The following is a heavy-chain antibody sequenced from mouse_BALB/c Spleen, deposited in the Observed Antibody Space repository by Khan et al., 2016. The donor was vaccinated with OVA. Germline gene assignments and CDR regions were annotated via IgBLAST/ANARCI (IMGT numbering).Heavy chain of an antibody. V-gene: IGHV9-4*02. D-gene: IGHD1-1*01. Sequence: QIQLVQSGPELKKPGETVRISCKASGYTFTTAGIQWVQEMPGKGLKWIGWINTHSGMPKYADDFKGRFAFSLVTSARTASLPITNLKHEDTATDCCARYGDFVDYWGQGTTLTVSS. CDR2: INTHSGMP. J-gene: IGHJ2*01. CDR3: ARYGDFVDY. CDR1: GYTFTTAG.